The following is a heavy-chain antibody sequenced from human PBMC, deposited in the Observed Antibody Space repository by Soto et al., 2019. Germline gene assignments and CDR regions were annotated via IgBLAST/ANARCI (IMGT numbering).Heavy chain of an antibody. Sequence: EVQLMESGGGLVKPGRSLRLSCTASGFTFGDYAMSWFRQAPGKGLEWVGFIRSKAYGGTTEYAASVKGRFTISRDDSKSIAYLQMNSLKTEDTAVYYCTRDVAQLRNGYYYGMDVWGQRTTVTVSS. V-gene: IGHV3-49*05. D-gene: IGHD1-7*01. CDR3: TRDVAQLRNGYYYGMDV. J-gene: IGHJ6*02. CDR2: IRSKAYGGTT. CDR1: GFTFGDYA.